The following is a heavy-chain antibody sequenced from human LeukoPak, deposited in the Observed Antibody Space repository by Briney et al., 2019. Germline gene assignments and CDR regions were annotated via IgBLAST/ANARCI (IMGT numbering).Heavy chain of an antibody. Sequence: GGSLRLSCAASGFTFDDYAMHLVRQAPGKGLEWVSGISWNSGSIGYADSVKGRFTISRDNAKNSLYLQMNSLRAEDTALYYCAKDFEYSSSTGPFDYWGQGTLVTVSS. D-gene: IGHD6-6*01. V-gene: IGHV3-9*01. CDR3: AKDFEYSSSTGPFDY. J-gene: IGHJ4*02. CDR1: GFTFDDYA. CDR2: ISWNSGSI.